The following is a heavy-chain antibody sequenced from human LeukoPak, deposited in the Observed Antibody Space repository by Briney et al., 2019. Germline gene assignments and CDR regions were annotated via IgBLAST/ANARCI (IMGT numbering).Heavy chain of an antibody. J-gene: IGHJ4*02. V-gene: IGHV3-21*01. D-gene: IGHD3-9*01. CDR2: ISGSSSYI. Sequence: GGSLRLSCAASGFTFSSYSMNWVRQAPGKGLEWVSSISGSSSYIYYADSVKGRFTISRDNAKNSLYLQMNSLRAEDTAVYYCASDYDILTGYPTFHFDYWGQGTLVTVSS. CDR1: GFTFSSYS. CDR3: ASDYDILTGYPTFHFDY.